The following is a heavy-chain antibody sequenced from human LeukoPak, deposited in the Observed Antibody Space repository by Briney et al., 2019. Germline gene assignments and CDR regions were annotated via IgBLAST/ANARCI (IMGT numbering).Heavy chain of an antibody. Sequence: SETLSLTCTVSGGSISSYYWSWIRQPPGKGLEWIGYIYYSGSTNYNPSLKSRVTISVDTSKNQFSLKLSSVTAADTAVYYCARGALLHDPLEYYWYFDLWGRGTLVTVSS. CDR3: ARGALLHDPLEYYWYFDL. CDR2: IYYSGST. D-gene: IGHD4/OR15-4a*01. CDR1: GGSISSYY. J-gene: IGHJ2*01. V-gene: IGHV4-59*01.